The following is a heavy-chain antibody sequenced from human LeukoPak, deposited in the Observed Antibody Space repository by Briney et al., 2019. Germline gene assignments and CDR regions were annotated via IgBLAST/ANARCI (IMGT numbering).Heavy chain of an antibody. CDR3: ARAVDWTAAAGTDY. CDR1: GYTFTGYY. CDR2: INPNSGGT. D-gene: IGHD6-13*01. Sequence: ASVKVSCKASGYTFTGYYMHWVRQAPGQELEWMGWINPNSGGTNYAQKFQGRVTMTRDTSISTAYMELSRLRSDDTAVYYCARAVDWTAAAGTDYWGQGTLVTVSS. V-gene: IGHV1-2*02. J-gene: IGHJ4*02.